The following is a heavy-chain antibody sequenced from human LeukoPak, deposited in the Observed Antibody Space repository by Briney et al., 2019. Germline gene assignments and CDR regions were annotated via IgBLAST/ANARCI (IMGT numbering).Heavy chain of an antibody. CDR3: ARLSGSYSG. CDR1: GGSISSSSYY. J-gene: IGHJ4*02. V-gene: IGHV4-39*01. CDR2: IYYSGST. D-gene: IGHD1-26*01. Sequence: PSETLSLTCTVSGGSISSSSYYWGWIRQPPGKGLEWIGSIYYSGSTYYNPSLKSRVTISVDTSKNQFSLKLSSVTAADTAVYYCARLSGSYSGWSQGTLVTVSS.